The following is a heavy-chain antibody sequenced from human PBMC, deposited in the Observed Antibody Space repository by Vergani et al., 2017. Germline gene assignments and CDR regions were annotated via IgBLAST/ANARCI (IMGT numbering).Heavy chain of an antibody. CDR2: ISYDGSNK. V-gene: IGHV3-30*18. CDR1: GFTFSSYG. D-gene: IGHD3-22*01. J-gene: IGHJ4*02. CDR3: AKGLHYYDSSGLDY. Sequence: QVQLVESGGGVVQPGRSLRLSCAASGFTFSSYGMHWVRQAPGKGLEWVAVISYDGSNKYYADSVKGRFTISRDNAKNSLYLQMNSLRAEDTALYYCAKGLHYYDSSGLDYWGQGTLVTVSS.